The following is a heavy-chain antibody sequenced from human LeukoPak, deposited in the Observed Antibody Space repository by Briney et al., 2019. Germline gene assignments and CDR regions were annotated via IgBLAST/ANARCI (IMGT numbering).Heavy chain of an antibody. CDR1: GFTFSSYG. D-gene: IGHD6-19*01. J-gene: IGHJ4*02. V-gene: IGHV3-30*18. Sequence: GRSLRLSCAASGFTFSSYGMHWVRQAPGKGLEWVAVISYDGSNKYYADSVKGRFTISRDNSKNTLYLQMNSLRAEDTAVYYCAKATPGPYSSGWPMDYWGQGTLVTVSS. CDR2: ISYDGSNK. CDR3: AKATPGPYSSGWPMDY.